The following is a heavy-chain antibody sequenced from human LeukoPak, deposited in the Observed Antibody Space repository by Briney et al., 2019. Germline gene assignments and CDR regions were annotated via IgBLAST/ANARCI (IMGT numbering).Heavy chain of an antibody. D-gene: IGHD6-19*01. CDR2: TYYRSKWYN. CDR1: GDSVSSNSTA. Sequence: SQTLSLTCAISGDSVSSNSTAWNWIRQSPSRGLEWLGRTYYRSKWYNDYALSVKSRITINPDTSKNQFSLQLNSVTPGDTAVYYCASEYSSSGLAFDYWGQGTLVTVSS. CDR3: ASEYSSSGLAFDY. V-gene: IGHV6-1*01. J-gene: IGHJ4*02.